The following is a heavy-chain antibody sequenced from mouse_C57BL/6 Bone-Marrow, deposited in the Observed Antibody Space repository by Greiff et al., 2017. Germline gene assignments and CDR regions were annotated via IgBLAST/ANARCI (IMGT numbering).Heavy chain of an antibody. CDR1: GFTFSDYG. CDR3: ATHYSNYEGYAMDY. J-gene: IGHJ4*01. Sequence: EVKLMESGGGLVQPGGSLKLSCAASGFTFSDYGMAWVRQAPRKGPEWVAFISNLAYSIYYADTVTGRFTISRENAKNTLYLEMSSLRSEDTAMYYCATHYSNYEGYAMDYWGQGTSVTVSS. D-gene: IGHD2-5*01. V-gene: IGHV5-15*01. CDR2: ISNLAYSI.